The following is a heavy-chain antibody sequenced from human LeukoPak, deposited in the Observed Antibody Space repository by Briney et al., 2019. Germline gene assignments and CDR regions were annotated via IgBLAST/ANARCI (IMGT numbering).Heavy chain of an antibody. V-gene: IGHV4-38-2*02. D-gene: IGHD3-16*01. CDR3: ARNPKGGAFDI. J-gene: IGHJ3*02. CDR2: IYHSGST. CDR1: GYSISSGYY. Sequence: PSETLSLTCTVSGYSISSGYYWGWIRPPPGKGLEWIGSIYHSGSTYYNPSLKSRVTISVDTSKNQFSLKLSSVTAADTAVYYCARNPKGGAFDIWGQGTMVTVSS.